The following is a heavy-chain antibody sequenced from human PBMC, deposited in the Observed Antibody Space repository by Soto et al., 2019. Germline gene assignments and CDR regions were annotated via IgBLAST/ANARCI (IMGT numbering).Heavy chain of an antibody. CDR3: AIVKYSYGSYYFDY. Sequence: QVQLVQSGAEVKKPGSSVKVSCKASAGTFSSYTISWVRQAPGQGLEWMGRIIPILGIANYAQKFQGRVTITADKDTSTSYVELSSLTSDDTVVYYCAIVKYSYGSYYFDYRGQGTLVTVSS. V-gene: IGHV1-69*02. CDR2: IIPILGIA. D-gene: IGHD5-18*01. J-gene: IGHJ4*02. CDR1: AGTFSSYT.